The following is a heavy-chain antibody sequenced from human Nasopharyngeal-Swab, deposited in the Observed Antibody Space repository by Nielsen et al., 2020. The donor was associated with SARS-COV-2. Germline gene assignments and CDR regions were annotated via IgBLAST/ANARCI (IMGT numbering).Heavy chain of an antibody. D-gene: IGHD3-16*02. V-gene: IGHV1-46*01. CDR2: INPSGGST. CDR1: GYTFTGYY. CDR3: ARDLRITFGGVIQ. Sequence: ASVKVSCKASGYTFTGYYMHWVRQAPGQGLEWMGIINPSGGSTSYAQKFQGRVTMTRDTSTSTVYMELSSLRSEDTAVYYCARDLRITFGGVIQWGQGTLVTVSS. J-gene: IGHJ4*02.